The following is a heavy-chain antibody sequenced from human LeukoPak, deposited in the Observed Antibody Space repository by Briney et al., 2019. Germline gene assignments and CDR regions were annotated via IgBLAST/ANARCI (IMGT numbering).Heavy chain of an antibody. Sequence: PGRSLRLSCAASGFTFDDYAMHWVRQAPGKGLEWVSGISWNSGSIGYADSVKGRFTISRDNAKNSLYLQMNSLRAEDTALCYCAKDPLYYDSSGYYDYWGQGTLVTVSS. CDR2: ISWNSGSI. J-gene: IGHJ4*02. CDR1: GFTFDDYA. CDR3: AKDPLYYDSSGYYDY. D-gene: IGHD3-22*01. V-gene: IGHV3-9*01.